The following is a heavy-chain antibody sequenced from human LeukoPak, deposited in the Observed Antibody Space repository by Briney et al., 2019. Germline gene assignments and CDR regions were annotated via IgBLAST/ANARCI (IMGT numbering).Heavy chain of an antibody. CDR1: AFIVRSNS. J-gene: IGHJ4*02. CDR2: INDNGGRT. Sequence: GGSLRLSCAASAFIVRSNSMRCVRQAPGKGLEYVSGINDNGGRTHYGDSVKGRFSISRDNSKNTLHLQMSTLRAEDTALYYCVKDVGGSYAFDYWGQGILVTVAS. D-gene: IGHD1-26*01. CDR3: VKDVGGSYAFDY. V-gene: IGHV3-64D*09.